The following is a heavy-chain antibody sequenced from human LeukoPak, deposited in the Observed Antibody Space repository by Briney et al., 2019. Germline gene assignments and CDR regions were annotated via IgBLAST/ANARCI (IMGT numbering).Heavy chain of an antibody. Sequence: SETLSLTCTVSGGSISSYYWSWIRQPPGKGLEWIGYIYYSGSTNYNPSLKSRVTISVDTSKNQFSLKLSSVTAADTAVYYCARGSQYSSSWTYYHYMDVWGKGTTVTVSS. D-gene: IGHD6-13*01. CDR3: ARGSQYSSSWTYYHYMDV. CDR2: IYYSGST. J-gene: IGHJ6*03. V-gene: IGHV4-59*01. CDR1: GGSISSYY.